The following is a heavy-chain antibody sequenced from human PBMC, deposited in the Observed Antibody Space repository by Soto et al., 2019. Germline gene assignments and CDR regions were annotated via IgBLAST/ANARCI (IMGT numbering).Heavy chain of an antibody. Sequence: EVQLVESGGGLVQPGGSLRLSCAASEFTFSGRSVHWVRQAPGKGLVWVSGIDKVGTDSTYADSVKGRFTSSRENAKNTVYRQMNSLGVEDTAVYYCARGWFGPDVWGKGTTVTVSS. D-gene: IGHD3-10*01. CDR3: ARGWFGPDV. J-gene: IGHJ6*03. CDR1: EFTFSGRS. V-gene: IGHV3-74*01. CDR2: IDKVGTDS.